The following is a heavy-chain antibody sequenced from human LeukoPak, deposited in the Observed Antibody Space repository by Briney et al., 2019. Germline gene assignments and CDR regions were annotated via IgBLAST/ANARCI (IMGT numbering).Heavy chain of an antibody. J-gene: IGHJ4*02. CDR3: ARETLAAAGTFDY. Sequence: GGSLRLSCAASGFTFSSYSMNWVRQAPGKGLEWVSSISSSSSYRYYADSVKGRFTISRDNAKNSLYLQMNSLRAEDTALYYCARETLAAAGTFDYWGQGTLVTVSS. V-gene: IGHV3-21*04. D-gene: IGHD6-13*01. CDR2: ISSSSSYR. CDR1: GFTFSSYS.